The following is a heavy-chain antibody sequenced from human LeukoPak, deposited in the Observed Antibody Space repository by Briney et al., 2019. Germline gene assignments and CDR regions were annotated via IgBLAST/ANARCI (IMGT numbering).Heavy chain of an antibody. CDR1: GFPFSSYG. CDR3: AKGNLGRLVVPPDRTLFDY. D-gene: IGHD2-2*01. Sequence: PGGSLRLSCAASGFPFSSYGMSWVRQTPEKGLEWVSTIGASTSKTYYADSVRGRFTISRDNARNTLYLEMSSLRTDDTAIYYCAKGNLGRLVVPPDRTLFDYWGQGTLVTVSS. CDR2: IGASTSKT. V-gene: IGHV3-23*01. J-gene: IGHJ4*02.